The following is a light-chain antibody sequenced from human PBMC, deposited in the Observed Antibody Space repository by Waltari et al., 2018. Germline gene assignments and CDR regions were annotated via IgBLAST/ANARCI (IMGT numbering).Light chain of an antibody. J-gene: IGKJ1*01. CDR3: QQFQSHLRT. Sequence: DIVMTQSSESLAVVLGGGATIPCYSSQSVLHSSNNKNYFAWYQQKPGQPPKLLIYWASTRKSGVPDRFSGSGSGTDFTLTISSLQAEDVAVYYCQQFQSHLRTFGQGTKVEIK. CDR2: WAS. CDR1: QSVLHSSNNKNY. V-gene: IGKV4-1*01.